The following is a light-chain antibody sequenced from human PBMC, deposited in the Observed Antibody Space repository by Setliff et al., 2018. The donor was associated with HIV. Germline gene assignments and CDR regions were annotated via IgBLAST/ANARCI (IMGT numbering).Light chain of an antibody. CDR3: SSYTTSSTLYV. Sequence: QSVLTQPASVSGSPGQSITISCTGTSSDVGSYNLVSWYQQHPGKAPKLIIYEGNKRPSGVSTRFSGSRSGNTASLTISGLRVEDEADYYCSSYTTSSTLYVFGPGTKVTVL. J-gene: IGLJ1*01. CDR2: EGN. CDR1: SSDVGSYNL. V-gene: IGLV2-14*02.